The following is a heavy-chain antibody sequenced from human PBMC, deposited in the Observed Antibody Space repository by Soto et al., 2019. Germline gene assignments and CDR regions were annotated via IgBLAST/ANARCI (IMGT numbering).Heavy chain of an antibody. CDR1: GFTFSSYG. J-gene: IGHJ5*02. Sequence: GGSLRLASAASGFTFSSYGMHWVRQAPGKGLEWVAVIWYDGSNKYYADSVKGRFTISRDNSKNTLYLQMNSLRAEDTAVYYCARDASAYCSGGSCYFPPASWGQGTLVTVSS. D-gene: IGHD2-15*01. CDR3: ARDASAYCSGGSCYFPPAS. CDR2: IWYDGSNK. V-gene: IGHV3-33*01.